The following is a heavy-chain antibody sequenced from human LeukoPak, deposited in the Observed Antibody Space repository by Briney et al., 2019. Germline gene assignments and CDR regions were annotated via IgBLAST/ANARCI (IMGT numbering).Heavy chain of an antibody. J-gene: IGHJ6*02. V-gene: IGHV1-69*04. Sequence: GASVKVSCKASGGTFISYAISWVRQAPGQGLEWMGRIIPILGIANYAQKFQGRVTITADKSTSTAYMELSSLRSEDTAVYYCARGASRPDYYYGMDVWGQGTTVTVSS. CDR1: GGTFISYA. CDR2: IIPILGIA. CDR3: ARGASRPDYYYGMDV.